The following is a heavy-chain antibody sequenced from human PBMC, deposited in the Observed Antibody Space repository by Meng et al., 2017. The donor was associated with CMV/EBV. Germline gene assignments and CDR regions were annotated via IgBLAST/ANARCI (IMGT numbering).Heavy chain of an antibody. D-gene: IGHD2-21*01. V-gene: IGHV3-53*01. CDR2: IYSGDST. CDR3: ARDGLYCGGDCYSDY. J-gene: IGHJ4*02. CDR1: GFTVSSNY. Sequence: SLMISCAASGFTVSSNYMSWVRQAPGKGLEWVSVIYSGDSTYYADSVKGRFTISRDDSKNTLYLQMNRLRAEETAVYYCARDGLYCGGDCYSDYWGQGTLVTVSS.